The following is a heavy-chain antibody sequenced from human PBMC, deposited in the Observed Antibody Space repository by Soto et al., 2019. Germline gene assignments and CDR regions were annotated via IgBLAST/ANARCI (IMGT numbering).Heavy chain of an antibody. CDR3: AKDYHSSSGYYYDWYYYYGMDV. J-gene: IGHJ6*02. CDR1: GFTFSSYG. Sequence: QVQLVESGGGVVQPGRSLRLSCAASGFTFSSYGMHWVRQAPGKGLEWVAVISYDGSNKYYADSVKGRFTISRDNSKNTLYLQMNSLRAEDKAVYYCAKDYHSSSGYYYDWYYYYGMDVWGQGTTVTVSS. V-gene: IGHV3-30*18. CDR2: ISYDGSNK. D-gene: IGHD3-22*01.